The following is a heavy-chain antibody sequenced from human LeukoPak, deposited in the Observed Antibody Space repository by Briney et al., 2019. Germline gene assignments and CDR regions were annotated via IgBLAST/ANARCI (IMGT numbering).Heavy chain of an antibody. J-gene: IGHJ2*01. CDR3: ARDIAAAGPWYFDL. D-gene: IGHD6-13*01. CDR1: GGSFSGYY. Sequence: KASETLSLTCAVYGGSFSGYYWSWIRQPPGKGLEWIGEINHSGSTNYNPSLKSRVTISVDTSKNQFSLRLSTVTAADTAVYYCARDIAAAGPWYFDLWGRGTLVTVSS. CDR2: INHSGST. V-gene: IGHV4-34*01.